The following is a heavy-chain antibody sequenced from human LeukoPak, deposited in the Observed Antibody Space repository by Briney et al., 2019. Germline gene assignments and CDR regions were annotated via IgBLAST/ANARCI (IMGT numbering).Heavy chain of an antibody. CDR2: ISGSGGST. CDR3: AKGYYDYVWGSYYFDY. CDR1: GFTFSSYA. D-gene: IGHD3-16*01. V-gene: IGHV3-23*01. J-gene: IGHJ4*02. Sequence: GGTLRLSCAASGFTFSSYAMSWVRQAPGKGLEWVSAISGSGGSTYYADSVKGRFTISRDNSRDTLYLQMNSLRAEDTAVYYCAKGYYDYVWGSYYFDYWGQGTLVTVSS.